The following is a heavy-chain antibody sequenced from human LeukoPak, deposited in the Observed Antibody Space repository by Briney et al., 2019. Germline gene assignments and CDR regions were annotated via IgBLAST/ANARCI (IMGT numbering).Heavy chain of an antibody. Sequence: SETLSLTCAVYGGSFSGYYWSWIRQPPGKGLEWIGEINHSGSTNYNPSLKSRVTISVDTSKNQFSLELSSVTAADTAVYYCARHAASSYDFWSDNWFDPWGQGTLVTVSS. CDR3: ARHAASSYDFWSDNWFDP. V-gene: IGHV4-34*01. CDR1: GGSFSGYY. CDR2: INHSGST. J-gene: IGHJ5*02. D-gene: IGHD3-3*01.